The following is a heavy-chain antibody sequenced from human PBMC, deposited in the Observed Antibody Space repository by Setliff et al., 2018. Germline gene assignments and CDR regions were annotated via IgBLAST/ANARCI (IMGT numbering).Heavy chain of an antibody. V-gene: IGHV1-18*01. D-gene: IGHD1-26*01. CDR3: ARFRVSSGGYNYYAMDV. J-gene: IGHJ6*02. CDR1: GYTFVNYG. CDR2: IKTFSFKA. Sequence: ASVKVSCKASGYTFVNYGINWVRQAPGQGLEWVGWIKTFSFKANYAQKLQDRVTITTGTSTATVYMELRGLRSDDTATYYCARFRVSSGGYNYYAMDVWGQGTTVTVSS.